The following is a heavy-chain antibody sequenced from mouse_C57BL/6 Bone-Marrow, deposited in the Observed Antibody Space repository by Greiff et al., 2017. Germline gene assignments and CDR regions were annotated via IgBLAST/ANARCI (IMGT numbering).Heavy chain of an antibody. Sequence: QVQLKQSGAELVRPGTSVKMSCKASGYTFTNYWIGWAKQRPGHGLEWIGDIYPGGGYTNYNEKFKGKATLTADKSSSTAYIQVRSLTSEDSAIYYCARWGFTWYFDVWGTGTTVTVSS. J-gene: IGHJ1*03. CDR3: ARWGFTWYFDV. CDR1: GYTFTNYW. CDR2: IYPGGGYT. V-gene: IGHV1-63*01. D-gene: IGHD3-1*01.